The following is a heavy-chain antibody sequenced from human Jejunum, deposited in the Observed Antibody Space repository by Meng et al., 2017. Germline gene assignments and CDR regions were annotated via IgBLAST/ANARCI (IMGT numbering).Heavy chain of an antibody. CDR3: IRDSFTSGWYKGMDV. D-gene: IGHD6-19*01. CDR1: GFTFGSYW. V-gene: IGHV3-74*01. Sequence: GGSLRLSCAASGFTFGSYWMHWVRHAPGKGLLWVSRINTDGTYIHYADSGRGRFTISRDNAKNTLYLQMNTLRVEDTAVYYCIRDSFTSGWYKGMDVWGQGTTVTVSS. J-gene: IGHJ6*02. CDR2: INTDGTYI.